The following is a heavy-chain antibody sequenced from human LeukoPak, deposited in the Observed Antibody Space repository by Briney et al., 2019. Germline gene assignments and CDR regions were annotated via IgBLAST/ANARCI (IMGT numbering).Heavy chain of an antibody. CDR3: ARIAGGLYFYYYYMDV. J-gene: IGHJ6*03. V-gene: IGHV4-39*07. D-gene: IGHD3-16*01. CDR1: GGSISSSYY. Sequence: SETLSLTCTVSGGSISSSYYWGWIRQPPGKGLEWIGNKYYRGSTYYNPSLKSRVTISVDTSKNQFSLNLTSVTAAGTAVYYCARIAGGLYFYYYYMDVWGKGTTVTVSS. CDR2: KYYRGST.